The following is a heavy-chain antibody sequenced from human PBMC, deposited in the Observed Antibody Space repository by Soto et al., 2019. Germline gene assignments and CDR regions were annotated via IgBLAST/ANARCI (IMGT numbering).Heavy chain of an antibody. D-gene: IGHD6-19*01. Sequence: GASVKVLCKTSGYTFSNYDFSWVRQAPGQGLEWMGWVSNKNGVTNYAEKFRDRVTMSTDTSTNTIYMELRSLRSDDTAVYFCARERLNTGWYGFDHWGQGTQVTVSS. J-gene: IGHJ4*02. CDR1: GYTFSNYD. CDR2: VSNKNGVT. CDR3: ARERLNTGWYGFDH. V-gene: IGHV1-18*04.